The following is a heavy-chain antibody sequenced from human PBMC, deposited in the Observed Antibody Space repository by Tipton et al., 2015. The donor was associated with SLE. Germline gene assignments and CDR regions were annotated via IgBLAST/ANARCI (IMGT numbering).Heavy chain of an antibody. Sequence: RSLRLSCAASGFTFSSYAMHWVRQAPGKGLEWVAVISYDGSNKYYADSVKGRFTISRDNSKNTLYLQMNSLRAEDTAVYYCARDRTRQAAVWLAGNYFDYWGQGTLVTVSS. D-gene: IGHD5-12*01. CDR2: ISYDGSNK. CDR3: ARDRTRQAAVWLAGNYFDY. CDR1: GFTFSSYA. J-gene: IGHJ4*02. V-gene: IGHV3-30*04.